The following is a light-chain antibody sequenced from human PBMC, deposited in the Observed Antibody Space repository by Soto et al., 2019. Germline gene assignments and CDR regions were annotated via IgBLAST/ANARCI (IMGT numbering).Light chain of an antibody. CDR2: DAS. J-gene: IGKJ4*01. CDR3: QHYDTSPLS. V-gene: IGKV3-20*01. Sequence: EIVVTQFPGPLSLSPGKSATLSCRASETVAKNYLAWFQKQPGQAPKLLIYDASIRATDIPDRFSGSGSGTDFTLTVRRLEPEDFAVYYCQHYDTSPLSFGGGTRVEI. CDR1: ETVAKNY.